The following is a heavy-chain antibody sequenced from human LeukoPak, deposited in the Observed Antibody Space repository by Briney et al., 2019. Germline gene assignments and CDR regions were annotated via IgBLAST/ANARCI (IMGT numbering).Heavy chain of an antibody. CDR2: ISKSGGDT. V-gene: IGHV3-11*05. CDR3: ARVRQSGSPLDY. J-gene: IGHJ4*02. CDR1: GFTFSDYY. D-gene: IGHD1-26*01. Sequence: GGSLRLSCAASGFTFSDYYMIWIRQAPGKGLEWVSYISKSGGDTNYADSVKGRLTISRDNGKNSLYLQMNSLRAEDTAVYYCARVRQSGSPLDYWGQGTLVSVSS.